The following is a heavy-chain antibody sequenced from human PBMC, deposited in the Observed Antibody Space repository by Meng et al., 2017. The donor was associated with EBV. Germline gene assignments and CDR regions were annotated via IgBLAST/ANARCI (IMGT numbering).Heavy chain of an antibody. V-gene: IGHV1-69*10. D-gene: IGHD5-24*01. CDR3: ARERPGGMATTPYFDY. J-gene: IGHJ4*02. CDR1: GGTFSSYA. CDR2: IIPILGIA. Sequence: GAEVKNLGSLVKVSCKASGGTFSSYAISWVRQAPGQGLEWMGGIIPILGIANYAQKFQGRVTITADKSTSTAYMELSSLRSEDTAVYYCARERPGGMATTPYFDYWGQGTLVTVSS.